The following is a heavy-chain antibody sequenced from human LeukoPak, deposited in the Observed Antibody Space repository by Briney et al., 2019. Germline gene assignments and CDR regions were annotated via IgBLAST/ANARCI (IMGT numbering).Heavy chain of an antibody. V-gene: IGHV4-4*07. CDR1: GGSISSYY. CDR3: ARVGPDVVVPAAIGHYYMDV. Sequence: SETLSLTCTVSGGSISSYYWSWIRQPAGKELEWIGRIYTSGSTNYNPSLKSRVTMSVDTSKNQFSLKLSSVTAADTAVYYCARVGPDVVVPAAIGHYYMDVWGKGTTVTVSS. D-gene: IGHD2-2*01. J-gene: IGHJ6*03. CDR2: IYTSGST.